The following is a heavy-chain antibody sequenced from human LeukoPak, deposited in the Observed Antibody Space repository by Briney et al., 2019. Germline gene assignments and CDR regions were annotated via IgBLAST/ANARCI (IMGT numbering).Heavy chain of an antibody. Sequence: SETLPLTCTVSGGSISSYYWSWIRQPPGKGLEWIGYIYYSGSTNYNLSLKSRVTISVDTSKNQFSLKLSSVTAADTAVYYCARDIGASENWGQGTLVTVSS. D-gene: IGHD5-12*01. J-gene: IGHJ4*02. CDR3: ARDIGASEN. CDR2: IYYSGST. V-gene: IGHV4-59*01. CDR1: GGSISSYY.